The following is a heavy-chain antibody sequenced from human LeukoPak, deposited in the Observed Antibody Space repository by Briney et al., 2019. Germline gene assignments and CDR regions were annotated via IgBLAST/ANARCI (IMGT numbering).Heavy chain of an antibody. Sequence: SVKVSCKASGGTFSSYAISWVRQAPGQGLEWMGRIIPIFGTANYTQKFQGRVTITTDESTSTAYMELSSLRSEDTAVYYCARIDEYGYYEYWGQGTLVTVSS. CDR2: IIPIFGTA. V-gene: IGHV1-69*05. CDR1: GGTFSSYA. D-gene: IGHD4-17*01. CDR3: ARIDEYGYYEY. J-gene: IGHJ4*02.